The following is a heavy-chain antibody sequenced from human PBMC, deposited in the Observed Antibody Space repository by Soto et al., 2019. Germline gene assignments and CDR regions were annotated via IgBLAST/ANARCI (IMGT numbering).Heavy chain of an antibody. D-gene: IGHD3-10*01. J-gene: IGHJ4*02. CDR2: MNTQTGNT. CDR1: GYTFIDYD. CDR3: ARGRGAESSRAYYDY. V-gene: IGHV1-8*02. Sequence: QVQLVQSGAEVKKPGASVKVSCKPSGYTFIDYDINWVRQATGQGLEWMGWMNTQTGNTGYAQKFQGRDTSTRDTSISTAYMELSSLGSDHTAVYYCARGRGAESSRAYYDYWGQGTLVTVSS.